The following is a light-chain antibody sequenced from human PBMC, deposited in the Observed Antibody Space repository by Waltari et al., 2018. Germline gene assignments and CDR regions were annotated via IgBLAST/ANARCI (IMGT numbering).Light chain of an antibody. V-gene: IGLV1-40*01. Sequence: QSALTQPPPVSGAPGQRITISCTGSGSNIGAGYDVHWYQQFPGTAPKLLLYGNNNRPSGVPDRFFGSKTGTSASLAITGLQADDEADYYCQSYDRSLSVVFGGGTKLTVL. CDR1: GSNIGAGYD. CDR2: GNN. J-gene: IGLJ2*01. CDR3: QSYDRSLSVV.